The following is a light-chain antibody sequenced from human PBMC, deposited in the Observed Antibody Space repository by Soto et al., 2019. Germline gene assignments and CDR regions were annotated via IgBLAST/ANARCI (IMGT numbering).Light chain of an antibody. J-gene: IGKJ5*01. V-gene: IGKV3-15*01. CDR3: QQRSNWRIT. Sequence: EIVMTQSPTTVSVSPGERATLSCRASQSVSSNVVWYQQKPGQAPRLLIYGASTRATGIPARFSGSGSGTDFTLTISSLEPEDFAVYYCQQRSNWRITFGQGTRLEI. CDR1: QSVSSN. CDR2: GAS.